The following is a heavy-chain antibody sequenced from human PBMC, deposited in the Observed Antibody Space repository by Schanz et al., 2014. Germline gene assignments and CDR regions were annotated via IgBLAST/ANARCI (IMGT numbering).Heavy chain of an antibody. CDR3: AKGRRGYFDSSGSYWGTFDF. V-gene: IGHV3-23*01. J-gene: IGHJ4*02. CDR1: GFTFNSYA. CDR2: ISGSGGTT. Sequence: EVQLLDSGGGLVQPGGSLRLSCAASGFTFNSYAMSWVRQAPGRGLEWVSGISGSGGTTHYADSVEGRFTISRVNSKNTLYLRMKGLRAEYTAVYYCAKGRRGYFDSSGSYWGTFDFWGQGTLVSVSS. D-gene: IGHD3-22*01.